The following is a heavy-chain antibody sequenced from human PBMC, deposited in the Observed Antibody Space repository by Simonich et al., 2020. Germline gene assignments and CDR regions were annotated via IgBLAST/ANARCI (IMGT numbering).Heavy chain of an antibody. CDR3: ARGALTGDYYYMDV. CDR2: INPNSGGT. V-gene: IGHV1-2*02. J-gene: IGHJ6*03. CDR1: GYTFTGYC. D-gene: IGHD7-27*01. Sequence: QVQLVQSGAEVKKPGASVKVSCKASGYTFTGYCMHGVRQDPGQGLEWMGWINPNSGGTNYAQKFQGRVTMTRDTSISTAYMELSRLRSDDTAVYYCARGALTGDYYYMDVWGKGTTVTVSS.